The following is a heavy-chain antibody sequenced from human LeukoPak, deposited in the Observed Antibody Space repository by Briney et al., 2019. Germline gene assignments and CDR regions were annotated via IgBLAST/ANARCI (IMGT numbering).Heavy chain of an antibody. J-gene: IGHJ4*02. CDR1: GGSFSGYY. D-gene: IGHD4-17*01. Sequence: PSGTLSLTCAVYGGSFSGYYWSWIRQPPGKGLEWIGEINHSGSTNYNPSLKSRVTISVDTSKNQFSLKLSSVTAADTAVYYCARGPGEYGDYSAGFYWGQGTLVTVSS. CDR3: ARGPGEYGDYSAGFY. V-gene: IGHV4-34*01. CDR2: INHSGST.